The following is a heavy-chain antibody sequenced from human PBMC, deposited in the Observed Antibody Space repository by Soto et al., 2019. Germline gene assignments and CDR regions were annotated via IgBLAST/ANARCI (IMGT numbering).Heavy chain of an antibody. D-gene: IGHD3-3*01. CDR3: ARSSGGNFGIIIESSNWFDP. V-gene: IGHV1-46*01. CDR1: GDTFTSYY. CDR2: INPHGGST. Sequence: GASVKVSCKAPGDTFTSYYLNWVRQAPGQGLEWMGVINPHGGSTKYAQKFQGRVTMTRDTSRSTVYMKLRSLRSDDTAIYYCARSSGGNFGIIIESSNWFDPGGQGTLVTVSS. J-gene: IGHJ5*02.